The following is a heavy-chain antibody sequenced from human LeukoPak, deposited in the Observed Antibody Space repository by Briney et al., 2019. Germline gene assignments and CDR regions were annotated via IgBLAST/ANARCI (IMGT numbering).Heavy chain of an antibody. CDR2: IYYSEST. CDR1: GGSISSSSYY. Sequence: PSETLSLTCTVSGGSISSSSYYWGWIRQPPGKGLEWIGSIYYSESTYYNPSLKSRVTISVDTSKNQFSLKLSSVTAADTAVYYCARTPVEMATVPYFDYWGQGTLVTVSS. V-gene: IGHV4-39*01. J-gene: IGHJ4*02. D-gene: IGHD5-24*01. CDR3: ARTPVEMATVPYFDY.